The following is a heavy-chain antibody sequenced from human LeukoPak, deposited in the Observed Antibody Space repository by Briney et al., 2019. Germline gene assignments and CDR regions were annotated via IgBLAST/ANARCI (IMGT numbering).Heavy chain of an antibody. J-gene: IGHJ3*02. CDR1: GFTFSSYW. D-gene: IGHD3-22*01. CDR2: IKQDGSGK. Sequence: GGSLRLSCAASGFTFSSYWMSWVRQAPGKGLEWVANIKQDGSGKYYVDSVKGRFTISRDNAKNSLYLQMNSLRAEDTAVYYCARDPGYYYDSSGYHPGAFDIWGQGTMVTVSS. V-gene: IGHV3-7*01. CDR3: ARDPGYYYDSSGYHPGAFDI.